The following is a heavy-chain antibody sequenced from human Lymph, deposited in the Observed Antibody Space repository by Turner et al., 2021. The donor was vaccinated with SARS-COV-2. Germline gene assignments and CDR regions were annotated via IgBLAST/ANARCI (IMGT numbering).Heavy chain of an antibody. CDR2: IIPVLGIA. J-gene: IGHJ5*02. V-gene: IGHV1-69*04. CDR1: GGTFSSYD. Sequence: VQLVQSGAEVKKPGSSVKGSCKASGGTFSSYDINWVRQAPGQGLEWMVRIIPVLGIANYAQKFQGRFTITADKSTSTACMELSSLISEDTAVYYCARGRLDSFGGGYYSWFDPWGQGTLVTVSS. D-gene: IGHD1-26*01. CDR3: ARGRLDSFGGGYYSWFDP.